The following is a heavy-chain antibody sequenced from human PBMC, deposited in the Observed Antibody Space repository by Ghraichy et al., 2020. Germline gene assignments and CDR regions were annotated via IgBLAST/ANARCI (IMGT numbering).Heavy chain of an antibody. V-gene: IGHV3-30*04. CDR3: ARDDGDYDSSGPSYY. CDR2: ISYDGSNK. CDR1: GFTFSSYA. Sequence: GGSLRLSCAASGFTFSSYAMHWVRQAPGKGLEWVAVISYDGSNKYYADSVKGRFTISRDNSKNTLYLQMNSLRAEDTAVYYCARDDGDYDSSGPSYYWGQGTLVTVSS. J-gene: IGHJ4*02. D-gene: IGHD3-22*01.